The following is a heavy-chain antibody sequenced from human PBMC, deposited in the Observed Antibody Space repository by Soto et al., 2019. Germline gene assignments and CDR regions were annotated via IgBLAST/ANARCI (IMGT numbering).Heavy chain of an antibody. CDR3: ARARPAAAGTAYYFDY. Sequence: PSETLSLTCTVSGGSISSYYWSWIRQPPGKGLEWIGYIYYSGSTNYNPSLKSRVTISVDTSKNQFSLKLSSVTAADTAVYYCARARPAAAGTAYYFDYWGQGTLVTVS. CDR2: IYYSGST. CDR1: GGSISSYY. D-gene: IGHD6-13*01. V-gene: IGHV4-59*01. J-gene: IGHJ4*02.